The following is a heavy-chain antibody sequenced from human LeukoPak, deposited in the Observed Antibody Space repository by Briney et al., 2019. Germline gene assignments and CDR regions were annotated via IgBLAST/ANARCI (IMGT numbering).Heavy chain of an antibody. V-gene: IGHV4-34*01. CDR3: ERLGLRDYYDSSGYYHRRPFDY. D-gene: IGHD3-22*01. Sequence: SETLSLTCAVYGGSFSGYYWSWIRQPPGKGREWIGEINHSGSPNYNPSLKSRVTISVDTSKNQFSLKLSSVTAADTAVYYCERLGLRDYYDSSGYYHRRPFDYWGQGTLVTVSS. CDR1: GGSFSGYY. CDR2: INHSGSP. J-gene: IGHJ4*02.